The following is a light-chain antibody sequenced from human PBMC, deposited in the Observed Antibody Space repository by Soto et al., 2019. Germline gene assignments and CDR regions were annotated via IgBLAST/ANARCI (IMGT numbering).Light chain of an antibody. Sequence: DIQMTQSPSSLSASVGDRVTITCRASQTIGTYLNWYQQKPGTAPKVVIHGASSLQSGVPSRFSGGGSGTEFTLTISSLQPEVFATYYCQQSYTAPFLTFGGGTRVEIK. J-gene: IGKJ4*01. V-gene: IGKV1-39*01. CDR2: GAS. CDR1: QTIGTY. CDR3: QQSYTAPFLT.